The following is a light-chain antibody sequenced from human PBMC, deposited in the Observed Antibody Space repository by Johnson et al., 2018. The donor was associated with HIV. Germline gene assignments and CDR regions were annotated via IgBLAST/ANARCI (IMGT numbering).Light chain of an antibody. Sequence: QSVLTQSPSVSAAPGQKVTISCSGSSSNIGNNYVSWYQQLPGTAPKLLIYENDKRPSGIPDRFSGSKSGTSATLGITGLQTGDEAEYYCGTWDNSLSIGGVFGSATKVTVL. J-gene: IGLJ1*01. CDR1: SSNIGNNY. V-gene: IGLV1-51*02. CDR3: GTWDNSLSIGGV. CDR2: END.